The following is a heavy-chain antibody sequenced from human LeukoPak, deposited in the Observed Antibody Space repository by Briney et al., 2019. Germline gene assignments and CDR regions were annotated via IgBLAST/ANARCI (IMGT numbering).Heavy chain of an antibody. CDR2: FDPEDGET. J-gene: IGHJ4*02. CDR3: ATGRTAVDIAMVPFDY. D-gene: IGHD5-18*01. V-gene: IGHV1-24*01. CDR1: GYTFTGYY. Sequence: ASVKVSCKASGYTFTGYYMHWVRQAPGQGLEWMGGFDPEDGETIYAQKFQGRVTMTEDTSTDTAYMELSSLRSEDTAVYYSATGRTAVDIAMVPFDYWGQGTLVTVSS.